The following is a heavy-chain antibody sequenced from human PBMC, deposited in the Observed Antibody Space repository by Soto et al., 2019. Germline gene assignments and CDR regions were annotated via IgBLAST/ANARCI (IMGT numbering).Heavy chain of an antibody. V-gene: IGHV1-69*01. CDR3: AIGSTYSGEFDY. Sequence: VQLVQSGAEVQKPGSSVKVSCKASGGTFSSYAVSWVRQAPGQGLEWMGGFIPLLGSANYAGKFQGRVTITAGGSATIAFVELSNLRSEDTAVYYCAIGSTYSGEFDYWGQGTLVTVSS. CDR2: FIPLLGSA. D-gene: IGHD1-26*01. CDR1: GGTFSSYA. J-gene: IGHJ4*02.